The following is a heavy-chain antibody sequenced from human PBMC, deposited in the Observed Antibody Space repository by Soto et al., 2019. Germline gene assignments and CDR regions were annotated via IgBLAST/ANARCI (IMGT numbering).Heavy chain of an antibody. Sequence: GGSLRLSCAASGFTFNSYGIHWVRQAPGKGLEWVAVISHDGSKTNYADSVKGRFITSRDNSKNTLYLLMNRLTTEDIAIYYCAKIALVGSFGFELAREYWGQGILVTVSS. CDR1: GFTFNSYG. V-gene: IGHV3-30*18. CDR3: AKIALVGSFGFELAREY. CDR2: ISHDGSKT. J-gene: IGHJ4*02. D-gene: IGHD2-8*02.